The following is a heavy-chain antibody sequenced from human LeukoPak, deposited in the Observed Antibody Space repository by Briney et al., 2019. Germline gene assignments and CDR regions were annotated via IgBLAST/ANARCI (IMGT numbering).Heavy chain of an antibody. J-gene: IGHJ6*03. CDR3: AKGNPLRYYYYYMDV. CDR1: GFTFNSYA. V-gene: IGHV3-23*01. D-gene: IGHD1-14*01. Sequence: PGGSLRLSRAASGFTFNSYAMSWVRHAPGKGLEGVSAISGSGGSTYYADSAKGRFTISRDNSKNTLYLQMNSPRAEVTAGYYCAKGNPLRYYYYYMDVWGKGTTVTVSS. CDR2: ISGSGGST.